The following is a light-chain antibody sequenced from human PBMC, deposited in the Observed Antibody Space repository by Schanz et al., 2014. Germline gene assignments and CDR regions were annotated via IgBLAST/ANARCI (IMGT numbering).Light chain of an antibody. CDR1: QGIRND. CDR2: DAS. CDR3: QQYNSYSEWT. J-gene: IGKJ1*01. V-gene: IGKV1-13*02. Sequence: AIQMTQSPSSLSASVGDRVTITCRASQGIRNDLGWYQQKPGKAPKLLIYDASSLESGVPSRFSGSGSGTDFTLTISSLQPDDFATYYCQQYNSYSEWTFGQGTKVEIK.